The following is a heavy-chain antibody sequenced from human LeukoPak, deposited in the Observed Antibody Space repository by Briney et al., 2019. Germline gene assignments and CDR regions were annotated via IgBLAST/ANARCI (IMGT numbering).Heavy chain of an antibody. CDR3: ARNMAYSSSWYYYYYYMDV. CDR2: IHTSGST. CDR1: GGSITSYY. Sequence: PSETLSLTCTGSGGSITSYYWSWIRQPAGKGLEWIGRIHTSGSTNYNPSLKSRVTMSEDTSKNQFSLKLSSVAAADTAVYYCARNMAYSSSWYYYYYYMDVWGKGTTVTISS. V-gene: IGHV4-4*07. J-gene: IGHJ6*03. D-gene: IGHD6-13*01.